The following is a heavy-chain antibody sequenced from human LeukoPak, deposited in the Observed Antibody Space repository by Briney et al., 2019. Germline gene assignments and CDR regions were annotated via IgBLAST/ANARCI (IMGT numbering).Heavy chain of an antibody. Sequence: ASVKVSCKASGYTFTGYYMHWVRQAPGQGLEWMGWINPNSGGTNYARKFLGRVTMTRDTSISTAYMEVSRLRSDDTAIYYCVRDGSETWIQPPHDAFDGWGQGTMVTVSS. J-gene: IGHJ3*01. CDR2: INPNSGGT. D-gene: IGHD5-18*01. V-gene: IGHV1-2*02. CDR1: GYTFTGYY. CDR3: VRDGSETWIQPPHDAFDG.